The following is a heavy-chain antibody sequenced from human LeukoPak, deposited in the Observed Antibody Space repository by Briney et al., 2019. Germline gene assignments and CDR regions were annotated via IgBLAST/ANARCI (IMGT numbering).Heavy chain of an antibody. CDR1: GFTSINSA. Sequence: GGSLRLSCAASGFTSINSAMTWVRQAPGKGLEWVSAISGSGYTTFYADSVKGRFTISRDNSKNTLYLQMNSLRAEDTAVYHCASQERQIQEWQFDYWGQGTLVTVSS. CDR2: ISGSGYTT. V-gene: IGHV3-23*01. CDR3: ASQERQIQEWQFDY. D-gene: IGHD1-1*01. J-gene: IGHJ4*02.